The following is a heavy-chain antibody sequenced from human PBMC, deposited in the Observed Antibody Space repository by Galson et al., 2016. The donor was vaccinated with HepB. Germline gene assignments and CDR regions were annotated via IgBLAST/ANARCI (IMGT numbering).Heavy chain of an antibody. D-gene: IGHD1-26*01. Sequence: SLRLSCAASGFTFSDYYMSWIRQAPGKGLEWVSYISSSRSYTKYADSVKGRFTISRDNAKNSLYLQMNSLKTEDTAVYYCVTGGGNYGFDFWGQGALVTVSS. CDR2: ISSSRSYT. CDR1: GFTFSDYY. V-gene: IGHV3-11*03. J-gene: IGHJ4*02. CDR3: VTGGGNYGFDF.